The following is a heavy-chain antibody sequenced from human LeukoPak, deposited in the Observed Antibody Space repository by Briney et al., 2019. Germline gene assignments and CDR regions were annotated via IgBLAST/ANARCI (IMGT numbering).Heavy chain of an antibody. D-gene: IGHD3-9*01. CDR1: GFTVSRNY. CDR3: ARSFDFPNWFDP. V-gene: IGHV3-53*01. J-gene: IGHJ5*02. CDR2: LYSDGST. Sequence: PGGSLRLSCAASGFTVSRNYMSLLHQAPGKGLEWVSVLYSDGSTYYADSVKGRFTISRDNSKNTLYLQMNSLRAEDTAVYYCARSFDFPNWFDPWGQGTLVTVSS.